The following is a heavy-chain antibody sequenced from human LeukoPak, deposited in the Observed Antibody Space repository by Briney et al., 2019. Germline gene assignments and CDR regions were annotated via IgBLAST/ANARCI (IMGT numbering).Heavy chain of an antibody. CDR3: ARQGYCSSTSCLYYFDY. Sequence: GGSLRLSCAASGFSFSSYWMSWVRQAPGKGLESVANIRQSGSEKFYVDSVKGRFTISRDNAKNSLYLQMNSLRAEDTAVYYCARQGYCSSTSCLYYFDYWGQGTLVTVSS. J-gene: IGHJ4*02. V-gene: IGHV3-7*01. D-gene: IGHD2-2*01. CDR1: GFSFSSYW. CDR2: IRQSGSEK.